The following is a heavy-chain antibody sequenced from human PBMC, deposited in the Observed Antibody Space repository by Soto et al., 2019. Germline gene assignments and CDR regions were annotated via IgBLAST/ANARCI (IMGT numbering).Heavy chain of an antibody. J-gene: IGHJ4*02. CDR1: GYTFTSYA. V-gene: IGHV1-3*01. CDR3: AREGYCSGGSCFRFDY. Sequence: QVQLVQSGAEVKKPGASVKVSCKASGYTFTSYAMHWVRQAPGQRLEWMGWINAGNGNTKYSQKFQGRVTITRDTSASTAYMELSSLRSEDTAVYYCAREGYCSGGSCFRFDYWGPGNLVTVSS. D-gene: IGHD2-15*01. CDR2: INAGNGNT.